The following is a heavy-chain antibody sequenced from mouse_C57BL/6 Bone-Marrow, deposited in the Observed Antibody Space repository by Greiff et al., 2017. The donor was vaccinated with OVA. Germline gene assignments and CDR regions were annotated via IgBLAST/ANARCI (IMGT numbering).Heavy chain of an antibody. J-gene: IGHJ3*01. CDR2: INPYNGGP. V-gene: IGHV1-19*01. CDR3: ARAWFAY. Sequence: EVKLQESGPVLVKPGASVKMSCKASGYTFTDYYMNWVKQSHGKSLEWIGVINPYNGGPSYNQKFKGKATLTVDKSSSTAYMELNSLTSEDSAVYYCARAWFAYWGQGTLVTVSA. CDR1: GYTFTDYY.